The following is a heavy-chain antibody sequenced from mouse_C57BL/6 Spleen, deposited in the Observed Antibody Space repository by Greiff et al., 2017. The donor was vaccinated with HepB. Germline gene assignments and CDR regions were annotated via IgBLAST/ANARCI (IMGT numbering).Heavy chain of an antibody. Sequence: LQESGPELVKPGASVKISCKASGYAFSSSWMNWVKQRPGKGLEWIGRIYPGDGDTNYNGKFKGKATLTADKSSSTAYMQLSSLTSEDSAVYFCARTRGDYDDAMDYWGQGTSVTVSA. CDR2: IYPGDGDT. CDR3: ARTRGDYDDAMDY. V-gene: IGHV1-82*01. CDR1: GYAFSSSW. D-gene: IGHD2-4*01. J-gene: IGHJ4*01.